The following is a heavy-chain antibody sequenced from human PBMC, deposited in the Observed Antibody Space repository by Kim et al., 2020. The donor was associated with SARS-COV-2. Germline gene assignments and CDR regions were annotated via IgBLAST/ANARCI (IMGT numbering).Heavy chain of an antibody. CDR3: ARYRGAKTPFDY. V-gene: IGHV4-39*07. D-gene: IGHD1-26*01. Sequence: SETLSLTCTVSGGSISSSSYYWGWIRQPPGKGLEWIGSIYYSGSTYYNPSLKSRVTISVDTSKNQFSLKLSSVTAADTAVYYCARYRGAKTPFDYWGQGTLVTVSS. J-gene: IGHJ4*02. CDR1: GGSISSSSYY. CDR2: IYYSGST.